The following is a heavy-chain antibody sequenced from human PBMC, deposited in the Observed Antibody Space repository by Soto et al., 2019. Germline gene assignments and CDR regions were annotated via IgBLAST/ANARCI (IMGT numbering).Heavy chain of an antibody. CDR3: ARVGSKYYDSSPWFDP. V-gene: IGHV4-31*03. D-gene: IGHD3-22*01. J-gene: IGHJ5*02. Sequence: QVQLQESGPGLVKPSQTLSLTCTVSGGSISSGGYYWSWIRQHPGNGLEWIGYIYYSGSTYYNPSLKSRVTISVDTSKNQFSLKLSSVTAADTAVYYCARVGSKYYDSSPWFDPWGQGTLVTVSS. CDR1: GGSISSGGYY. CDR2: IYYSGST.